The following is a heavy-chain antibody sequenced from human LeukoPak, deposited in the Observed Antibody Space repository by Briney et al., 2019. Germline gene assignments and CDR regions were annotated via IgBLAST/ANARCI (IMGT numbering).Heavy chain of an antibody. Sequence: PGGSLRLSCAASGFTFSSYAMHWVRQAPGKGLEWVAVISYDGSNKYYADSVKGRFTISRDNSKNTLYLQMNSLRAEDTAVYYCARGHCSSTSCYARWGRNYYYMDVWGKGTTVTVSS. V-gene: IGHV3-30-3*01. CDR3: ARGHCSSTSCYARWGRNYYYMDV. CDR1: GFTFSSYA. J-gene: IGHJ6*03. D-gene: IGHD2-2*01. CDR2: ISYDGSNK.